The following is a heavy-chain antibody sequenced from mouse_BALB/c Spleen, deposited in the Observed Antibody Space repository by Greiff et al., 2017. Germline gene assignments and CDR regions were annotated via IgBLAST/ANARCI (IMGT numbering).Heavy chain of an antibody. D-gene: IGHD3-3*01. J-gene: IGHJ1*01. CDR3: VRQGGRGYFDV. CDR2: IRSKSNNYAT. V-gene: IGHV10-1*02. CDR1: GFTFNTYA. Sequence: EVQRVESGGGLVQPKGSLKLSCAASGFTFNTYAMNWVRQAPGKGLEWVARIRSKSNNYATYYADSVKDRFTISRDDSQSMLYLQMNNLKTEDTAMYYCVRQGGRGYFDVWGAGTTVTVSS.